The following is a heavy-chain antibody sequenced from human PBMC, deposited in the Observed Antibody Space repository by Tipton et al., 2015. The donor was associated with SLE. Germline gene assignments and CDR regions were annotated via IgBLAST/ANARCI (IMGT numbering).Heavy chain of an antibody. Sequence: QLVQSGGEMKKPGASVKVSCKASGYTFTKYGISWVRQAPGQGLKWMGWISGCNRHTKYGQKVKDRVTMTTDTSTSTSYMELRCLRSDDTAVYYCARLTDDSSGYYYFDYWGQGTLVTVSS. J-gene: IGHJ4*02. V-gene: IGHV1-18*01. D-gene: IGHD3-22*01. CDR3: ARLTDDSSGYYYFDY. CDR2: ISGCNRHT. CDR1: GYTFTKYG.